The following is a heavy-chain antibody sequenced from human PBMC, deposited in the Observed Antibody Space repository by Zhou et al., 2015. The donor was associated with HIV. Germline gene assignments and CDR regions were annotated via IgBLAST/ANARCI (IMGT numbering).Heavy chain of an antibody. V-gene: IGHV1-46*01. CDR1: GYTFSNFY. J-gene: IGHJ4*02. CDR2: IIPVFGSA. CDR3: ARSGRGGEGRLSWDY. Sequence: QVQLVQSGTEVKKPGASVKVSCKTSGYTFSNFYMHWVRQAPGQGLEWMGGIIPVFGSAKYAQKFRDRITITADERTTTVYMQLTRLTSADTAVYYCARSGRGGEGRLSWDYWGQGTLVTVSS. D-gene: IGHD1-1*01.